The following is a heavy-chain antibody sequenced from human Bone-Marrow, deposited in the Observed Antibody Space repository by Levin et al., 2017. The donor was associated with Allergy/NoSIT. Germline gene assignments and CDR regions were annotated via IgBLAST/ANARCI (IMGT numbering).Heavy chain of an antibody. V-gene: IGHV1-2*06. Sequence: ASVKVSCKASGYTFTGYYIHWVRKAPGHGLEWMGRINPNSDGTNYAQKFQGRVTMARDTSISTAYMELSSLTSDDTAVYYCARAALQSSGWYQGDYWGQGTLVTVSS. J-gene: IGHJ4*02. CDR3: ARAALQSSGWYQGDY. CDR2: INPNSDGT. D-gene: IGHD6-19*01. CDR1: GYTFTGYY.